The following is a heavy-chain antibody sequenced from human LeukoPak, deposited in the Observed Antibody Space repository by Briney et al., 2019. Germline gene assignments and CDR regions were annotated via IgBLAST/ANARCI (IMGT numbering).Heavy chain of an antibody. V-gene: IGHV3-48*04. D-gene: IGHD1-7*01. J-gene: IGHJ6*03. CDR1: GFIFSSYS. Sequence: GGSLRLSCAASGFIFSSYSMNWVRHAPGKGLEWLSYISSSSTTIYYADSVKGRFTISRDNAKNSLYLQMNSLKAEDTAVYYCARNRFPITGTTNNYYYMDVWGKGTTVTVSS. CDR2: ISSSSTTI. CDR3: ARNRFPITGTTNNYYYMDV.